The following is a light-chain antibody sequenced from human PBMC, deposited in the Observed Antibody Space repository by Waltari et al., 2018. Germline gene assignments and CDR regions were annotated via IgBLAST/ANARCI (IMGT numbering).Light chain of an antibody. CDR3: TSYISSSIVI. CDR2: EVT. J-gene: IGLJ2*01. CDR1: SSDVDGYNY. V-gene: IGLV2-14*01. Sequence: QSALTQPASLSGSPGQSITISCTGASSDVDGYNYVSWYQHHPGKAPKLMIYEVTNRPSGVSNRFSGSRSDNTASLTISGLQAEDEADYYCTSYISSSIVIFGGGTKLTVL.